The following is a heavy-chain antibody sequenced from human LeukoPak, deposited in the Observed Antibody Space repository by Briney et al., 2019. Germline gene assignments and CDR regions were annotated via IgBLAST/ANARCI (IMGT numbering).Heavy chain of an antibody. J-gene: IGHJ3*02. CDR1: SGSISSGSYS. Sequence: SETLSLTCTVSSGSISSGSYSWSWIPQPAGKRLEWIGGIYNSDTTNYNPSLKSRVTISIDTSKNQFSLKLSSVTAADTAVYYCVRDGRSGRYGDAFDIWGLGTMVIVSS. CDR2: IYNSDTT. CDR3: VRDGRSGRYGDAFDI. V-gene: IGHV4-61*02. D-gene: IGHD3-3*01.